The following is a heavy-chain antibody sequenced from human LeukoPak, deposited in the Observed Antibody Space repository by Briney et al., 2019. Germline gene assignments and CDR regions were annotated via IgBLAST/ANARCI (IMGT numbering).Heavy chain of an antibody. CDR1: GFTFSNYA. CDR3: ASPDCSGGSCYSVLTY. V-gene: IGHV3-23*01. Sequence: GGSLRLSCGASGFTFSNYAMSWVRQAPGKGLEWVSGINDNGSTRFYAASVKGRFTSSRDNPKNTLYLQMNSLRAEDTAVYYCASPDCSGGSCYSVLTYWGQGTLVTVSS. D-gene: IGHD2-15*01. J-gene: IGHJ4*02. CDR2: INDNGSTR.